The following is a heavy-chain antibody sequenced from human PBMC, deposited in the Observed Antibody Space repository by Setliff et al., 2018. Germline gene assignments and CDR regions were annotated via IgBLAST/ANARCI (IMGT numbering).Heavy chain of an antibody. CDR1: GYTFTLYY. J-gene: IGHJ3*02. Sequence: GASVKVSCKASGYTFTLYYLHWVRQAPGQGLEWMGRINANSGGTNYAQKFQGRVTMTRDTSISTAYMDLSRLRSNDTAVYYCARDRVWGTLDAFDIWGQGTMVTGSS. D-gene: IGHD3-16*01. V-gene: IGHV1-2*06. CDR3: ARDRVWGTLDAFDI. CDR2: INANSGGT.